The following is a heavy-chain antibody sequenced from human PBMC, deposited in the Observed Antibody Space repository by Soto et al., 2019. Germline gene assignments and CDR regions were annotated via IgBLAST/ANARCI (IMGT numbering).Heavy chain of an antibody. D-gene: IGHD3-22*01. J-gene: IGHJ4*02. Sequence: QVQLVQSGAEVKKPGASVKVSCKASEYTFTSYYMHWVRQAPGQGLEWMGIINPSGGSTSYAQKFQGRVTMTRDTSTSTVYMELSSLRSEDTAVYYCARSYYDSSGYYFLHFDYWGQGTLVTVSS. CDR2: INPSGGST. CDR1: EYTFTSYY. V-gene: IGHV1-46*03. CDR3: ARSYYDSSGYYFLHFDY.